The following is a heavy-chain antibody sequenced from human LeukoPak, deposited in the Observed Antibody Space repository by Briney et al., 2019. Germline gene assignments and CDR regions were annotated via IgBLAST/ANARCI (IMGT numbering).Heavy chain of an antibody. CDR1: GGTFSSYA. Sequence: SEKVSCKASGGTFSSYAISWVRQAPGQGLEWMGRIIPILGIANYAQKFQGRVTITADKSTSTAYMELSSLRSEDTAVYYCARSHKRYYDSSGYYYVDYWGQGTLVTVSS. J-gene: IGHJ4*02. V-gene: IGHV1-69*04. CDR2: IIPILGIA. CDR3: ARSHKRYYDSSGYYYVDY. D-gene: IGHD3-22*01.